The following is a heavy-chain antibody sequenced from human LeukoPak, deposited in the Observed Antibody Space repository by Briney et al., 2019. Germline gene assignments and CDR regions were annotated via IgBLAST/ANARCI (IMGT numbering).Heavy chain of an antibody. J-gene: IGHJ4*02. CDR3: ARGYFDSSGYSLDY. Sequence: SETLSLTCSVSGGSISSYYWSWIRQPPGKGLEWIGYIYYGGSTKYNPSLKSRVTISVDTSKNQFSLKLSSVTAADTAVYYCARGYFDSSGYSLDYWGQGTLVTVSS. V-gene: IGHV4-59*01. CDR1: GGSISSYY. CDR2: IYYGGST. D-gene: IGHD3-22*01.